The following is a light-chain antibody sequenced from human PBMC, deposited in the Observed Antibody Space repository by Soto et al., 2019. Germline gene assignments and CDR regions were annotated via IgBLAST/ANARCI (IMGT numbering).Light chain of an antibody. V-gene: IGLV2-14*01. CDR1: RSDVGAYNY. CDR3: SSYTDSTNYV. Sequence: QSVLTQPASVSGSPGQSIAISCTGTRSDVGAYNYVSWYQQHPGKAPKLMISEVTNRPSGVSDRFSGSKSGNTASLTISGLQAEDEADYYCSSYTDSTNYVFGTGTKVTV. J-gene: IGLJ1*01. CDR2: EVT.